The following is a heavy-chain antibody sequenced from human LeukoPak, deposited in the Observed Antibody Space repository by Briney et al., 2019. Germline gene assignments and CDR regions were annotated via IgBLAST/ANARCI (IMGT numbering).Heavy chain of an antibody. CDR2: IYYSGST. V-gene: IGHV4-39*07. D-gene: IGHD3-22*01. CDR1: GGSISSSSYY. Sequence: SETLSLTCTVSGGSISSSSYYWGWIRQPPGKGLEWIGSIYYSGSTYYNPSLKSRVTISVDTSKNQFSLKLSSVTAADTAVYYCASRDSSGYYFIDYWGQGTLVTVSS. CDR3: ASRDSSGYYFIDY. J-gene: IGHJ4*02.